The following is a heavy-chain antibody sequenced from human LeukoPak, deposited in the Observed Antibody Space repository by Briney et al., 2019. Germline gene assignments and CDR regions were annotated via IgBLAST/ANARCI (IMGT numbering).Heavy chain of an antibody. CDR1: GYTFTSYD. CDR3: ARARSGSYNWFDP. CDR2: MNPNSGNT. D-gene: IGHD3-3*01. J-gene: IGHJ5*02. Sequence: ASVKVSCKASGYTFTSYDINWVRQATGQGLEWMGWMNPNSGNTGYAQKFQGRVTITRNTSISTAYMELSSLRSEDTAVYYCARARSGSYNWFDPWGQGTLVTVSS. V-gene: IGHV1-8*01.